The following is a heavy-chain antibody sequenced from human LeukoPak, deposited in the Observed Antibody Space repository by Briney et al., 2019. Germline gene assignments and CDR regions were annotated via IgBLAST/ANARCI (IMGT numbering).Heavy chain of an antibody. CDR2: ISYDGNNK. D-gene: IGHD6-13*01. J-gene: IGHJ4*02. CDR1: GFTFSNYA. CDR3: ARDKFIAAAATFGDY. Sequence: GRSLRLSCAASGFTFSNYAMHWVRQAPGKGLEGVAVISYDGNNKYYADSVKGRFTISRDNSKNTLYLQMNSLRADDTAVYYCARDKFIAAAATFGDYWGQGTLVTVSS. V-gene: IGHV3-30-3*01.